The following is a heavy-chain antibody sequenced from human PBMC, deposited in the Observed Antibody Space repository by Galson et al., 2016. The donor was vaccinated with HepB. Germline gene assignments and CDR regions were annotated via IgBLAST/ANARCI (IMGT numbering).Heavy chain of an antibody. Sequence: SETLSLNCTVSGGSISSYYWSWIRQPPGKGLEWIGYFYYGGTTTYNPSLKSRVTISLDTSKIQFSLKLSSVTAADTAIYYCARDRNQQLRGSFYYCGMDVWGPGTTVTVSS. D-gene: IGHD6-13*01. CDR3: ARDRNQQLRGSFYYCGMDV. CDR2: FYYGGTT. J-gene: IGHJ6*02. CDR1: GGSISSYY. V-gene: IGHV4-59*01.